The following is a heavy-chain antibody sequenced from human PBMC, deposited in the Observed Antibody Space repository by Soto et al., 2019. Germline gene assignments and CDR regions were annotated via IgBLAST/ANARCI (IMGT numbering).Heavy chain of an antibody. J-gene: IGHJ6*02. CDR2: IIPIFGTA. CDR3: AGSRDYGGNSGFYYYGMDV. Sequence: QVQLVQSGAEVQKPGSSVKVSCKASGGTFSSYAISWVRQAPGQGLEWMGGIIPIFGTANYAQKFQGRVTITADESTSTAYMELSSLRSEDTAVYYCAGSRDYGGNSGFYYYGMDVWGQGTTVTVSS. V-gene: IGHV1-69*01. D-gene: IGHD4-17*01. CDR1: GGTFSSYA.